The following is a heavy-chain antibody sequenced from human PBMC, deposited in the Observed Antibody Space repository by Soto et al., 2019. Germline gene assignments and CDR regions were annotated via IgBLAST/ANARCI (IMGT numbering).Heavy chain of an antibody. CDR1: GFNFNEDW. V-gene: IGHV3-48*02. CDR3: ARVLRRYYYDSSGYSAVDAFDI. Sequence: GGSLRLSCAASGFNFNEDWISWVRQAPGKGLEWVSYISSSSSTIYYADSVKGRFTISRDNAKNSLYLQMNSLRDEDTAVYYCARVLRRYYYDSSGYSAVDAFDIWGQGTMVTVSS. CDR2: ISSSSSTI. J-gene: IGHJ3*02. D-gene: IGHD3-22*01.